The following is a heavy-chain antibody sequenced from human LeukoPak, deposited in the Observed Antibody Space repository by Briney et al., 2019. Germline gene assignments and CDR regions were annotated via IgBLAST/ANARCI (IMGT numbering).Heavy chain of an antibody. J-gene: IGHJ5*02. CDR2: IKQDGSEK. D-gene: IGHD2-2*02. CDR1: GFTFSSYW. V-gene: IGHV3-7*01. CDR3: ARCSLYCSSTSCYRWFDP. Sequence: GGSLRLSCAAPGFTFSSYWMSWVRQAPGKGLEWVANIKQDGSEKYYVDSVKGRFTISRDNAKNSLYLQMNSLRAEDTAVYYCARCSLYCSSTSCYRWFDPWGQGTLVTVSS.